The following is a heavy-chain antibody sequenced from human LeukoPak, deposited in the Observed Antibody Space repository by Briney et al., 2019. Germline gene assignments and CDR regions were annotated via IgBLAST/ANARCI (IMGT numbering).Heavy chain of an antibody. D-gene: IGHD3-10*01. J-gene: IGHJ5*02. CDR1: GGSISSYY. CDR2: IYYSGNI. V-gene: IGHV4-59*08. CDR3: ARWHYYGSGSYFGT. Sequence: PSETLSLTCTVSGGSISSYYWSWIRQPPGKGLEWIGYIYYSGNINYNPSLKSRVTISVDTSKNQFTLRLNSVTAADTAVYYCARWHYYGSGSYFGTWGQGTLVTVSS.